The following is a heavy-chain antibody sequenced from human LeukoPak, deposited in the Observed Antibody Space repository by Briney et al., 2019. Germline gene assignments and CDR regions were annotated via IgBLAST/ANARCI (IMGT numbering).Heavy chain of an antibody. V-gene: IGHV1-2*02. Sequence: ASVKVSCKASGYTFTSYGISWVRQAPGQGLEWMGWINPNSGGTNYAQKFQGRVTMTRDTSISTAYMELSRLRSDDTAVYYCARGIAVAGRTDYWGQGTLVTVSS. CDR1: GYTFTSYG. CDR3: ARGIAVAGRTDY. D-gene: IGHD6-19*01. CDR2: INPNSGGT. J-gene: IGHJ4*02.